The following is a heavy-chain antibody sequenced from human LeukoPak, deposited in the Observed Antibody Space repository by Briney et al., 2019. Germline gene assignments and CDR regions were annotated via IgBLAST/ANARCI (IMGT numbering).Heavy chain of an antibody. V-gene: IGHV3-48*03. J-gene: IGHJ6*03. CDR2: ISSSGSTI. Sequence: GGSLRLSCAASGFTFSSYEMNWVRQAPGMGLEWFSYISSSGSTIYYADSVKGRFTISRDNAKKSLDLQMNSLRAEDTAVYYCARVYFYGSGSYSYFYYYMDVWGKGTTVTISS. CDR3: ARVYFYGSGSYSYFYYYMDV. D-gene: IGHD3-10*01. CDR1: GFTFSSYE.